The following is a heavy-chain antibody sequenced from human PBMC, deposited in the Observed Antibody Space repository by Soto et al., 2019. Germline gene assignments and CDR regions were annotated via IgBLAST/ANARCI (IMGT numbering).Heavy chain of an antibody. CDR2: IYYSGST. J-gene: IGHJ5*02. CDR1: GGSVSSGSYY. Sequence: SETLSLTCTVSGGSVSSGSYYWSWIRQPPGKGLEWIGYIYYSGSTYYNPSLKSRVTISVDTSKNQFSLKLSSVTAADTAVYYCARDHGGTFSAGWFDPWGQGTLVTVSS. V-gene: IGHV4-31*03. CDR3: ARDHGGTFSAGWFDP. D-gene: IGHD1-7*01.